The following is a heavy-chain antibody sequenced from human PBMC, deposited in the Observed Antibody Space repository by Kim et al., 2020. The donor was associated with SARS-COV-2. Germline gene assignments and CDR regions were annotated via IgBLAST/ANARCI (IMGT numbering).Heavy chain of an antibody. CDR1: GFTFSTYW. D-gene: IGHD3-10*01. CDR3: ARVGSMIRGVWSV. Sequence: GGSLRLSCAASGFTFSTYWMTWVRQAPGKGLEWVANIKQDGSDKYYVDSVKGRVTISRDNAKNSVYLQMNSLRVDDTAVYYCARVGSMIRGVWSVWGQGTTVIVSS. CDR2: IKQDGSDK. V-gene: IGHV3-7*05. J-gene: IGHJ6*02.